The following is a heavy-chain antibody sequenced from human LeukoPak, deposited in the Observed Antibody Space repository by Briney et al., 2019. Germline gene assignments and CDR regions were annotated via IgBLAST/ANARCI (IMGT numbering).Heavy chain of an antibody. D-gene: IGHD5-18*01. V-gene: IGHV3-23*01. Sequence: GGSLRLSCAASGFTFSSCAMSWVRQAPGKGLEWVSAISGSGGSTYYADSVKGRFTISRDNSKNTLYLQMNSLRAEDTAVYYCAKGTGYSYGYDFDYWGQGTLVAVSS. J-gene: IGHJ4*02. CDR2: ISGSGGST. CDR3: AKGTGYSYGYDFDY. CDR1: GFTFSSCA.